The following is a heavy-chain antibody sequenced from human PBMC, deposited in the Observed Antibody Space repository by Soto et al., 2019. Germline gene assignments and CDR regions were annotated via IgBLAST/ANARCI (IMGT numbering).Heavy chain of an antibody. Sequence: ASVKVSCKASGFTFTSYYIHWVRQAPGQGLEWMGIINPSGGSTSYAQKFQGRVTMTRDTSTSTAYMALSSLRSEDTAVYYCAIDGLSRSGSYYQEGDYWGQGTLVTVSS. J-gene: IGHJ4*02. CDR1: GFTFTSYY. CDR3: AIDGLSRSGSYYQEGDY. D-gene: IGHD1-26*01. CDR2: INPSGGST. V-gene: IGHV1-46*01.